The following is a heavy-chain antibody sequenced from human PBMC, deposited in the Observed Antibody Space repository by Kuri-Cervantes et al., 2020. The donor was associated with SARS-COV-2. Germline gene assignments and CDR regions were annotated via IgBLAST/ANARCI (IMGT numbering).Heavy chain of an antibody. D-gene: IGHD3-10*01. CDR2: INHSGST. CDR1: GGSFSGYY. V-gene: IGHV4-34*01. J-gene: IGHJ4*02. Sequence: ESLKISCAVYGGSFSGYYWSWIRQPPGKGLGWIGEINHSGSTNYNPSLKSRVTISVDTSKNQFSLKLSSVTAADTAVYYCARVGDYYGSGSVDYWGQGTLVTVSS. CDR3: ARVGDYYGSGSVDY.